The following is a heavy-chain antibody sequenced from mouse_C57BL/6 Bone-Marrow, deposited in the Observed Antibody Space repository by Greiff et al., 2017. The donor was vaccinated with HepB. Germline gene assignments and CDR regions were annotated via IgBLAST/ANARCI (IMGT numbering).Heavy chain of an antibody. Sequence: VQLQQPGAELVKPGASVKMSCKASGYTFTSYWITWVKQRPGQGLEWIGDIYPGSGSTNYNEKFKSKATLTVDTSSSTADMQLSSLTSEDSAVYYCAIHYYGSSPFAYWGQGTLVTVSA. D-gene: IGHD1-1*01. V-gene: IGHV1-55*01. CDR1: GYTFTSYW. CDR3: AIHYYGSSPFAY. CDR2: IYPGSGST. J-gene: IGHJ3*01.